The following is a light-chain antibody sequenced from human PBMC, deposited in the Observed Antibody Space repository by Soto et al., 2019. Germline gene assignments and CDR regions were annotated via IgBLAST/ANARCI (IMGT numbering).Light chain of an antibody. CDR3: QQFRRSPYT. CDR2: DAG. J-gene: IGKJ3*01. V-gene: IGKV3-20*01. Sequence: PVTLSLSPGERANLSCRASQSIPSNYLAWYLQKPGQAPRLLIYDAGARATDVPDRFSGSGSGIDFTLTISRLEPEDFAVYYCQQFRRSPYTFGPGTKVDI. CDR1: QSIPSNY.